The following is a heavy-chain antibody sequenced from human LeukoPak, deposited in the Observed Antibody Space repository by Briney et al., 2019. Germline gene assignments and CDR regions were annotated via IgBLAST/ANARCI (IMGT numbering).Heavy chain of an antibody. CDR3: AISRLGAGIYYDSSGHDY. J-gene: IGHJ4*02. CDR1: GGSFSGYY. V-gene: IGHV4-34*01. CDR2: INHSGST. D-gene: IGHD3-22*01. Sequence: SETLSLTCAVYGGSFSGYYWSWIRQPPGKGLEWIGEINHSGSTNYNPSLKSRVTISVDTSKNQFSLKLSSVTAADTAVYYCAISRLGAGIYYDSSGHDYWGQGTLVTVSS.